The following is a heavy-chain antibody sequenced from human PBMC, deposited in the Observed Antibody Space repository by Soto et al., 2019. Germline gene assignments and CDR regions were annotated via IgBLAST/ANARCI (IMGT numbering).Heavy chain of an antibody. J-gene: IGHJ3*02. CDR2: ISGSGGST. CDR3: AKNPTKYGADAGDAFDI. V-gene: IGHV3-23*01. D-gene: IGHD4-17*01. Sequence: GGSLRLSCAASGFTFSSYAMSWVRQAPGKGLEWVSAISGSGGSTYYADSVKGRFTISRDNSKNTLYLQMNSLRAEDTAVYYCAKNPTKYGADAGDAFDIWGQGTMVTVSS. CDR1: GFTFSSYA.